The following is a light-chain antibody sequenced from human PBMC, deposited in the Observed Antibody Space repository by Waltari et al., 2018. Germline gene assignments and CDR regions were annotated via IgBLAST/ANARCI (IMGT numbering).Light chain of an antibody. CDR2: WAS. CDR1: QSVVYSSNNKNY. Sequence: DIVMTQSPDSLAVSLGESATLNCKSSQSVVYSSNNKNYLAWYQQKPGQPPKLLIYWASTRESGVPDRFSGSGSGTDFTLTISSLQAEDVAVYYCQQYYSTPPTFGQGTTLEIK. CDR3: QQYYSTPPT. J-gene: IGKJ2*01. V-gene: IGKV4-1*01.